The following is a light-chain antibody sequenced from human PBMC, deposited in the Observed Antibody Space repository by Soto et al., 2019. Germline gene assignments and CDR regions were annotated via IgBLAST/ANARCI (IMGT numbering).Light chain of an antibody. CDR3: QHYGSSRLWT. CDR2: GAS. J-gene: IGKJ1*01. CDR1: QSVSSSY. V-gene: IGKV3-20*01. Sequence: ENVLTQSPATLSLSPGERATLSCRASQSVSSSYLAWYQQKPGQAPRLLIYGASSRATGIPDRFGGSGSGTDFTLTISRLEPEDFAVYYCQHYGSSRLWTFGQGTKVDIK.